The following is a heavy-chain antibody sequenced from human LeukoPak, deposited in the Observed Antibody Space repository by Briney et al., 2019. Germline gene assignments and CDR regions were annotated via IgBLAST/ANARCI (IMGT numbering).Heavy chain of an antibody. J-gene: IGHJ4*02. CDR1: GFTFSSHL. CDR3: ASLDY. CDR2: IKQDGSEK. Sequence: GGSLRLSCAAFGFTFSSHLMNWVRQAPGKGLEWVANIKQDGSEKYYVDSVKGRLTISRDNAKNPLYLQMNSLRAEDTAVYYCASLDYWGQGILVTVSS. V-gene: IGHV3-7*01.